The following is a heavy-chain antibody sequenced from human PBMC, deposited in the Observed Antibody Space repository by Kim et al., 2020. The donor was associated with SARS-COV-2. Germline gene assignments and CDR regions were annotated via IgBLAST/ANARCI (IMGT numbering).Heavy chain of an antibody. V-gene: IGHV4-4*02. D-gene: IGHD2-8*01. CDR3: ARAPEEMLGSFYYGMDV. Sequence: SETLSLTCAVSGGSISSSNWWSWVRQPPGKGLEWIGEIYHSGSTIYNPSLKSRVTISVDKSKNQFSLKLSSVTAADTAVYYCARAPEEMLGSFYYGMDVWGQGTTVTVSS. CDR2: IYHSGST. J-gene: IGHJ6*02. CDR1: GGSISSSNW.